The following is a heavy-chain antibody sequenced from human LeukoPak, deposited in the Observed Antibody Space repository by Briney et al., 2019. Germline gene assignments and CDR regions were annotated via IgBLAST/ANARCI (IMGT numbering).Heavy chain of an antibody. CDR2: IFRSGST. J-gene: IGHJ4*02. D-gene: IGHD5-24*01. CDR3: ARELVSEMDY. Sequence: SETLSLTCTVSDYSISSGYYWGWIRQPPGKGLEWIGSIFRSGSTYYNPSLESRVTISVDTSKNHFSLKLSSVTAADTAVYYCARELVSEMDYWGQGTLVTVSS. V-gene: IGHV4-38-2*02. CDR1: DYSISSGYY.